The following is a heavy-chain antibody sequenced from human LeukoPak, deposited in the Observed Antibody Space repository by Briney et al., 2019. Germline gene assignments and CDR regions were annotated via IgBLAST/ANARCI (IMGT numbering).Heavy chain of an antibody. CDR1: GFSFSDYA. D-gene: IGHD6-6*01. V-gene: IGHV3-23*01. J-gene: IGHJ4*02. Sequence: QSGGSLRLSCAASGFSFSDYAMNWVRQAPGKGLEWVSSISGSGGMTNYADSVKGRFSISRDNSKNTLYLQMNSLRADDTAVYYCAKGRDSSFFPDCWGQGTLVTVSS. CDR2: ISGSGGMT. CDR3: AKGRDSSFFPDC.